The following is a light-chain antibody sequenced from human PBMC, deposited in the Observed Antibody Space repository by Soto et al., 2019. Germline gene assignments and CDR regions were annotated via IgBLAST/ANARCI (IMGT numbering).Light chain of an antibody. V-gene: IGKV3-20*01. CDR1: QRVSSSY. J-gene: IGKJ4*01. Sequence: EIVLTQSPGTLSLSPGERATLSCRASQRVSSSYLAWYQQKPGQAPRLLIYGASSRATGIPDRFSGSGSGTDFTLTISRLEPEDFAVYYCQQYGSSLFTFGGGTKVEIK. CDR2: GAS. CDR3: QQYGSSLFT.